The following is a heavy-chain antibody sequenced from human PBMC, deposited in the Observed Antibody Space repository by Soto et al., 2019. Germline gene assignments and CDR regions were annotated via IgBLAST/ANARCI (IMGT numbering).Heavy chain of an antibody. CDR2: IYSSGST. J-gene: IGHJ5*02. CDR1: GGSISSYC. CDR3: ARLGKYDQSLDP. D-gene: IGHD2-2*01. Sequence: PSETLPLRWTVSGGSISSYCCSWIRQHPGKGLEWIGYIYSSGSTNYNPSLKSRVTISLETSRSQFSLRLSSVSAADTVVYYSARLGKYDQSLDPWGPGTLVTVSS. V-gene: IGHV4-59*08.